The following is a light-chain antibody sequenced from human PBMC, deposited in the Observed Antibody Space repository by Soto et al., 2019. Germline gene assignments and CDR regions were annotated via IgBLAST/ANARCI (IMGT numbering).Light chain of an antibody. CDR1: SSNIGAGYD. V-gene: IGLV1-40*01. CDR2: GNS. CDR3: QSYDTGLTGHVL. Sequence: QSALTQPPSVSGAPGQRVTISCTGSSSNIGAGYDVHWYQQLPGTAPKLLIYGNSNRPSGVPDRFSGSKSDTSASLAITGLQIDDEADYYCQSYDTGLTGHVLFGGGTKLTVL. J-gene: IGLJ2*01.